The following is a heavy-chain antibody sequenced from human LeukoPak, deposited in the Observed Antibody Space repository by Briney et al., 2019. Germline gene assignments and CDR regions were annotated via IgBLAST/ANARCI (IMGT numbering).Heavy chain of an antibody. Sequence: PSETLSLTCAVYGGSFSGYYWSWIRQPPGKGLEWIGEINHSGSTNYNPSLKSRVTISVDTSKNQFSLKLSSVTAADTAVYFCARGLEYSSSTNWFDPWGQGTLVIVSS. CDR2: INHSGST. CDR3: ARGLEYSSSTNWFDP. CDR1: GGSFSGYY. V-gene: IGHV4-34*01. D-gene: IGHD6-6*01. J-gene: IGHJ5*02.